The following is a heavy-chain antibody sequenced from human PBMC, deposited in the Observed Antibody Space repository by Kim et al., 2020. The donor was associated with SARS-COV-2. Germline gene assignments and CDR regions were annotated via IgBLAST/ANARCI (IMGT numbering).Heavy chain of an antibody. CDR2: INQDGSNK. D-gene: IGHD2-21*01. V-gene: IGHV3-7*01. Sequence: GGSLRLSCAASGFTFVTSWISWVRQGPGKGPEWVATINQDGSNKDYVDSVKGRLTISRDNAKNSLYLQMSSPRDEATAVYYCVRHIDFWGQGTLVTVSS. J-gene: IGHJ4*02. CDR1: GFTFVTSW. CDR3: VRHIDF.